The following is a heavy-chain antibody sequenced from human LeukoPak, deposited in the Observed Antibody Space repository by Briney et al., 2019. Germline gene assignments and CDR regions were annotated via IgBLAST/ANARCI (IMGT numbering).Heavy chain of an antibody. Sequence: PSETLSLTCTVSGGSISSYYWSWIRQPPGKGLEWIGYIYYSGSTNYDPSLKSRVTISVDTSKNQFSLKLSSVTAADTAVYYCARGGSGYYSGLDYWGQGTLVTVSS. D-gene: IGHD3-22*01. CDR1: GGSISSYY. CDR2: IYYSGST. V-gene: IGHV4-59*12. J-gene: IGHJ4*02. CDR3: ARGGSGYYSGLDY.